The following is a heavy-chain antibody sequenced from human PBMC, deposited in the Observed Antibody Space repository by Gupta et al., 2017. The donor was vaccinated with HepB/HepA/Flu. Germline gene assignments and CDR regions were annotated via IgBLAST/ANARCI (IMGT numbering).Heavy chain of an antibody. CDR3: AKAVGPTTIRGGSDY. J-gene: IGHJ4*02. D-gene: IGHD1-26*01. V-gene: IGHV3-23*01. CDR2: ISGSGGST. CDR1: GFTFSRYA. Sequence: EVQLLESGGGLVQPGGSLRLSCAASGFTFSRYAMSWVRQAPGKGLEWVSAISGSGGSTYYTDSVQGWFTISRDNSKNTLYLQMDSLRAEDTAVYYCAKAVGPTTIRGGSDYWGQGTLVTVSS.